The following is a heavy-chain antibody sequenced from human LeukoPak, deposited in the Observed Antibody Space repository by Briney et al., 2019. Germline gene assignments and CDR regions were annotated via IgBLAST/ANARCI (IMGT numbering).Heavy chain of an antibody. CDR1: GFTLSSNG. J-gene: IGHJ6*04. CDR2: ISYDGSNK. V-gene: IGHV3-30*18. Sequence: RGSLRLSCAPSGFTLSSNGMHWVRQAPGKGLEWVAVISYDGSNKYYADSVKGPFTISRDNSTNTLYLQMNSLRAEYTAVYYCAKDLLLGYSGYDWGEPYYYYYGMDVWGKGTTVTVSS. D-gene: IGHD5-12*01. CDR3: AKDLLLGYSGYDWGEPYYYYYGMDV.